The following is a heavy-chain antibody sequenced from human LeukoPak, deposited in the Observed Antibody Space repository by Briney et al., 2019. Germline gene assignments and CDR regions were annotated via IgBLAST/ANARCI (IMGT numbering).Heavy chain of an antibody. CDR1: GGSISSYY. V-gene: IGHV4-4*07. CDR2: IYTSGST. CDR3: ARTPITIFGVVIAYYFDY. D-gene: IGHD3-3*01. Sequence: SETLSLTCTVSGGSISSYYWSWIRQPAGKGLEWIGRIYTSGSTNYNPSLKSRVTMSVDTSKNQFSLKLSSVTAADTAVYYCARTPITIFGVVIAYYFDYWGQGTLVTVSS. J-gene: IGHJ4*02.